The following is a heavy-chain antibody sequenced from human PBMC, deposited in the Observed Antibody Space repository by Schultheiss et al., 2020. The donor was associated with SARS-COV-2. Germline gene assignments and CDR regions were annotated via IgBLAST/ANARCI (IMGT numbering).Heavy chain of an antibody. V-gene: IGHV4-59*01. CDR1: GGSISSYY. D-gene: IGHD4-17*01. CDR3: ARDFRATVTFDS. J-gene: IGHJ4*02. CDR2: IYYSGST. Sequence: SETLSLTCTVSGGSISSYYWSWIRQPPGKGLEWIGYIYYSGSTNYNPSLKSRVTISVDTSKNQFSLKLSSVTAADTAMYYCARDFRATVTFDSWGQGTLVTVSS.